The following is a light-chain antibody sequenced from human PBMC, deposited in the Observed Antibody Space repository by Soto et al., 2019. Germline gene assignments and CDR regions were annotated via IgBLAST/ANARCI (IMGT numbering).Light chain of an antibody. Sequence: DIQMTQSPSTLSGSVGDRVTITCRASQTIISWLSWYQQKPGKAPKLLIYKASTLKSGVPSRFSGSGSGTEFTLTISSLQPDDFVTYYCQHYNSYSEAFGQGTKVDI. J-gene: IGKJ1*01. V-gene: IGKV1-5*03. CDR1: QTIISW. CDR2: KAS. CDR3: QHYNSYSEA.